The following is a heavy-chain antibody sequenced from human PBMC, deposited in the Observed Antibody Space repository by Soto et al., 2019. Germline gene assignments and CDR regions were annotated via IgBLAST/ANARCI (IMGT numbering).Heavy chain of an antibody. V-gene: IGHV4-31*03. D-gene: IGHD2-8*01. Sequence: QVQLQESGPRLVKPSQTLSLTCTVSGGSISSGGHYWSWIRQHPGKGLEWIGHMYYSGRNYYNPFLKSRVTISMDTSDNRLFLELNSVTAADTAVYYCARARTDGLDYWGQGTLVTVSS. J-gene: IGHJ4*02. CDR1: GGSISSGGHY. CDR2: MYYSGRN. CDR3: ARARTDGLDY.